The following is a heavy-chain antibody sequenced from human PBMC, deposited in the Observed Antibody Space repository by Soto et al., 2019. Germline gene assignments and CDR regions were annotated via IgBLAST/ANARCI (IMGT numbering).Heavy chain of an antibody. V-gene: IGHV4-31*03. CDR3: ARQLVVTAMDV. CDR1: GGSISSGGYH. CDR2: IYYSGST. D-gene: IGHD2-21*02. J-gene: IGHJ6*02. Sequence: SETLSLTCTVSGGSISSGGYHWSWIRQHPGKGLEWIGYIYYSGSTYYNPSLKSRVTISVDTSKNQFSLKLSSVTAADTAVYYCARQLVVTAMDVWGQGTTVTSP.